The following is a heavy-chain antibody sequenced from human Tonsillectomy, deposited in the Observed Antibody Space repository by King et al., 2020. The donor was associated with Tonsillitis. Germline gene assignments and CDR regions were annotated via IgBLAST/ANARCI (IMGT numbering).Heavy chain of an antibody. Sequence: TLKESGPTLVKTPQSLTLTCNFSGFSLTTSGVGVGWIRQPPGKALEWLALIYWDDDKRYSPSLKSRLTITKDTSKNQVVLTMTNMDTVDTATYFCAHRRLIFYGEYGTEFDFWGQGTLVTVSS. V-gene: IGHV2-5*02. CDR1: GFSLTTSGVG. J-gene: IGHJ4*02. D-gene: IGHD4-17*01. CDR2: IYWDDDK. CDR3: AHRRLIFYGEYGTEFDF.